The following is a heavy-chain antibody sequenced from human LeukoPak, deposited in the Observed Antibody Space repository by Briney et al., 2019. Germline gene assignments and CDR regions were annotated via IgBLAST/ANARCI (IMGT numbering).Heavy chain of an antibody. CDR3: AKDPWAAARSWFDP. CDR1: GFSFSNSW. J-gene: IGHJ5*02. V-gene: IGHV3-23*01. CDR2: ISGSGGST. D-gene: IGHD6-13*01. Sequence: GGSLRLSCAASGFSFSNSWMHWVRQAPGKGLEWVSAISGSGGSTYYADSVKGRFTISRDNSKNTLHLQMNSLGAEDTAVYYCAKDPWAAARSWFDPWGQGTLVTVSS.